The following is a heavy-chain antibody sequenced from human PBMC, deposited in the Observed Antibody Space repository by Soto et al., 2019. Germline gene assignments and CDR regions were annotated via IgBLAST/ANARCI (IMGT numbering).Heavy chain of an antibody. CDR3: VKVSSGWYLYYFDY. CDR2: ISSNGGST. CDR1: GFTFSSYA. D-gene: IGHD6-19*01. J-gene: IGHJ4*02. V-gene: IGHV3-64D*06. Sequence: ETLSLSCSASGFTFSSYAMHWVRQAPGKGLEYVSAISSNGGSTYYADSVKGRFTISRDNSKNTLYLQMSSLRAEDTAVYYCVKVSSGWYLYYFDYWGQGTLVTVSS.